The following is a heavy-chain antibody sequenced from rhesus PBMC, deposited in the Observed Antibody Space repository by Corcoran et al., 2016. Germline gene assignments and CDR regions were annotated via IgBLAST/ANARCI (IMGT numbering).Heavy chain of an antibody. CDR1: GGSISSSNW. Sequence: QVQLQESGPGLVKPSETLSLTCAVSGGSISSSNWWSWIRQPPGKGLEWIGFISWSSGRTDDNPYLKRRGNSEKDTSKKQFSLKLSSVTAADTAVDYWASRNIWTGKMGYWGQGVLVTVSS. V-gene: IGHV4-65*02. CDR3: ASRNIWTGKMGY. CDR2: ISWSSGRT. J-gene: IGHJ4*01. D-gene: IGHD3-3*01.